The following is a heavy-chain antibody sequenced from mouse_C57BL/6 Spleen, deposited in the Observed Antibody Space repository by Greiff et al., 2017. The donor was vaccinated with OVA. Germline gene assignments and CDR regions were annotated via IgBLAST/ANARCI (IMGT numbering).Heavy chain of an antibody. Sequence: VQLQQPGAELVKPGASVKLSCKASGYTFTSYWMQWVKQRPGQGLEWIGEIDPSDSYTNYNQKFKGKATLTVDTSSSTAYMQLSSLTSEDSAVYYCARSFMFDYLLAMDYWGQGTSVTVSS. J-gene: IGHJ4*01. V-gene: IGHV1-50*01. CDR3: ARSFMFDYLLAMDY. CDR2: IDPSDSYT. CDR1: GYTFTSYW. D-gene: IGHD2-4*01.